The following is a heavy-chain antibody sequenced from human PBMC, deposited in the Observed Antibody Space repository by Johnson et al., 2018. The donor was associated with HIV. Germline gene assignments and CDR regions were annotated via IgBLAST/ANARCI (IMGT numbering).Heavy chain of an antibody. D-gene: IGHD5-18*01. CDR1: GFTFDDFA. CDR2: ITWNGGST. J-gene: IGHJ3*02. V-gene: IGHV3-20*04. Sequence: VQLVESGGGVVRPGGSLRLSCAASGFTFDDFAMSWVRQAPGKGLEWVSGITWNGGSTGYADSVKGRFTISRDNAKNSLYLQMNSLRAEDTALYYCARVVGYKYGSAGDNDAFDIWGQGTMVTVSS. CDR3: ARVVGYKYGSAGDNDAFDI.